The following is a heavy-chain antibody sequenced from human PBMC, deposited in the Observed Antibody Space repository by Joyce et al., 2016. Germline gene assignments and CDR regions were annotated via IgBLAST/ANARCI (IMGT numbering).Heavy chain of an antibody. CDR1: GFTLSGSS. CDR2: IRSKANGDAT. CDR3: SNYDLGSGYSPSRDV. V-gene: IGHV3-73*02. D-gene: IGHD3-3*01. J-gene: IGHJ6*02. Sequence: EVQLVESGGGLVQPGGSLKLSCAVSGFTLSGSSVHWVRQAYGKGLEGFGRIRSKANGDATAYAASVKGRFSISRDDSKNTAYLQMNSLKTEDTAVYYCSNYDLGSGYSPSRDVWGQGSTVTVSS.